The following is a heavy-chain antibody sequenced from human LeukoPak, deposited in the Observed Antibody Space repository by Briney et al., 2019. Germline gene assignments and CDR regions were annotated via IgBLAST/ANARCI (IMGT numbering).Heavy chain of an antibody. D-gene: IGHD5-18*01. CDR2: IYYSGST. J-gene: IGHJ5*01. CDR1: GGSISSSYY. CDR3: ASRYSYGSGFDS. V-gene: IGHV4-39*07. Sequence: PSGTLSLTCAVSGGSISSSYYWGWIRQPPGKGLEWIGSIYYSGSTYYNPSLKSRVTISVDTSKNQFSLKLSSVTAADTAVYYCASRYSYGSGFDSWGQGTLVTVSS.